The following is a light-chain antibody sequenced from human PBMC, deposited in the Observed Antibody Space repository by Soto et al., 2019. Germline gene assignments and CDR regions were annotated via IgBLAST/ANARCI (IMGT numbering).Light chain of an antibody. CDR1: QTVTSN. J-gene: IGKJ4*01. V-gene: IGKV3D-15*01. CDR3: QQYNNWPLT. Sequence: EIVLTQSPDTLSVSPGDRATLSCRASQTVTSNLAWYQQKPGQSPRLLIYGTSSRATGIPDRFSGSGSGTEFTLTISRLEPEDFAVYYCQQYNNWPLTFGGGTKVDIK. CDR2: GTS.